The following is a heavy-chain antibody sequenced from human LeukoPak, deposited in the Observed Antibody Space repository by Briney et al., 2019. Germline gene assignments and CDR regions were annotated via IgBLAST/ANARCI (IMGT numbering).Heavy chain of an antibody. D-gene: IGHD6-13*01. CDR1: GGSFSGYY. V-gene: IGHV4-34*01. CDR3: ARSDHSSSWFPFDY. CDR2: INHSGST. J-gene: IGHJ4*02. Sequence: PSETLSLTCAVYGGSFSGYYWSWIRQPPGKGLEWIGEINHSGSTNYNPSLKSRVTISVDTSKNQFSLKLSSVTAADTAVYYCARSDHSSSWFPFDYWGQGTLVTVSS.